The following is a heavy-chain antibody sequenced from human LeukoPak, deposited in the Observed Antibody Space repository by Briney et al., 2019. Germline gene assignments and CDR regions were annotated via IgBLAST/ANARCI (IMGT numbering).Heavy chain of an antibody. J-gene: IGHJ4*02. D-gene: IGHD3-3*02. CDR3: AKGQISRSDRFDY. Sequence: GGSLRLSCAASGFTFSSYWMHWVRQDPGKGLLWVSRIDTYGTGTAYADSVKGRFTISRDNAKNTLYLQMNSLRAEDTAVYYCAKGQISRSDRFDYWGQGTLVTVSS. CDR2: IDTYGTGT. V-gene: IGHV3-74*01. CDR1: GFTFSSYW.